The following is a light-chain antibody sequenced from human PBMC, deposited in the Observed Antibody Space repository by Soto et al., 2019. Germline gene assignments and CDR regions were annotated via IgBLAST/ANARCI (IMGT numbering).Light chain of an antibody. V-gene: IGKV3-20*01. CDR3: QQYGSSGT. CDR1: QSVSNNY. J-gene: IGKJ1*01. Sequence: VLTQSPGTLSLSPGDRATLSCRASQSVSNNYLAWYQQKPGQAPRLLIYGASNRATGIPDRFSGSGSGTEFTLTIRRLEPEDFAVYYCQQYGSSGTCGQGTKVDI. CDR2: GAS.